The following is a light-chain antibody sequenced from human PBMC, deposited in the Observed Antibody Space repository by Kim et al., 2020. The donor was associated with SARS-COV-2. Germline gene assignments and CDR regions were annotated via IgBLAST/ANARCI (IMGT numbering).Light chain of an antibody. CDR3: QQFHTNPPT. J-gene: IGKJ1*01. Sequence: DIVMTQSPDSLAVSLGERATINCRSSQSVLYSSNSKNYLAWYQQKPGQPPKLLLYWASTRESGVPDRFSGSRSGTDFTLTISSLQTEDVAVYYCQQFHTNPPTFGQGTKVDIK. V-gene: IGKV4-1*01. CDR1: QSVLYSSNSKNY. CDR2: WAS.